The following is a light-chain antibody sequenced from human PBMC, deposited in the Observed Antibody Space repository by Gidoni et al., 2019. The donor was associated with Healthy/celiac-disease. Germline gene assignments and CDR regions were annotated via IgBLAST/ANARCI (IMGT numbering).Light chain of an antibody. CDR1: QSVSSSY. V-gene: IGKV3-20*01. Sequence: EIVLTQSPGTLSLSPGERATLSCRASQSVSSSYLASYQQKPGQAPRLLIYGASRRATGIPDRFIGSGSGTDFTLTISRLEPEDFAVYYCQQYGSSPPMYTFGQGTKLEIK. CDR3: QQYGSSPPMYT. CDR2: GAS. J-gene: IGKJ2*01.